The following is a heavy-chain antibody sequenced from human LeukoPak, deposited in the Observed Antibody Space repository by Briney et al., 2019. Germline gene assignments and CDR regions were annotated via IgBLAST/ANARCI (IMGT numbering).Heavy chain of an antibody. CDR2: ISWNSGSI. Sequence: GRSLRLSCAASGFTFDDYAMHWVRQAPGKGLEWVSGISWNSGSISYADSVKGRFTISRNNAKNSLYLQMNSLRAEDTALYYCAKDTGCCSGGSCYYWYFDLWGRGTLVTVSS. J-gene: IGHJ2*01. CDR3: AKDTGCCSGGSCYYWYFDL. V-gene: IGHV3-9*01. D-gene: IGHD2-15*01. CDR1: GFTFDDYA.